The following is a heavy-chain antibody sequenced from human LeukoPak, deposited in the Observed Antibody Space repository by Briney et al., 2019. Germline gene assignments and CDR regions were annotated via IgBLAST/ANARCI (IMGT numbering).Heavy chain of an antibody. V-gene: IGHV3-23*01. D-gene: IGHD6-13*01. CDR3: AKDEAAALVLHDY. CDR2: ITGSGGTT. Sequence: GGSLRLSCAASGFTFSSHGMNWVRQAPGKGLEWVSGITGSGGTTYYADSVKGRFTISRDNSKNTLYLQMNSPRAEDTAVYYCAKDEAAALVLHDYWGQGTLVTVSS. J-gene: IGHJ4*02. CDR1: GFTFSSHG.